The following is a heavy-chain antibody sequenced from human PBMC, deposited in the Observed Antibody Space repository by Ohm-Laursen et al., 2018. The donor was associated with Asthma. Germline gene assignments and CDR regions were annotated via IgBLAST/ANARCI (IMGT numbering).Heavy chain of an antibody. CDR1: GASFSTYY. J-gene: IGHJ4*02. Sequence: TLSLTCTLSGASFSTYYWGWIRQPPGKGLEWIGYIYYSGSTNYSPSLKSRVTISGDTSKNQVSLRLISVTAADTALYFCARLDWVQSMFDSWGQGNLVTVSS. CDR3: ARLDWVQSMFDS. CDR2: IYYSGST. V-gene: IGHV4-59*01. D-gene: IGHD3-9*01.